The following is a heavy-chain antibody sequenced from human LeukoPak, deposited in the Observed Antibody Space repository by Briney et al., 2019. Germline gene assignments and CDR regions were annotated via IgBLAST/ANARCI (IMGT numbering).Heavy chain of an antibody. V-gene: IGHV4-61*02. CDR1: GGSINSGSYY. Sequence: PSETLSLTCTVSGGSINSGSYYWSWIRQPAGKGLEWIGRIYTSGSTKYNPSLKSRVTISVDTSKNQFSLKLSSVTAADTAVYYCARTYDFWRTAHHWFDPWGQGTLVTVSS. J-gene: IGHJ5*02. CDR2: IYTSGST. CDR3: ARTYDFWRTAHHWFDP. D-gene: IGHD3-3*01.